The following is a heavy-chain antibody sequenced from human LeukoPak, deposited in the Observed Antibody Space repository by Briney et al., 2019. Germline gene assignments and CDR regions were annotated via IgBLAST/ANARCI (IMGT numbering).Heavy chain of an antibody. CDR2: ISSNGGTT. CDR3: ARDLFDTAWGYYYYYYMDV. D-gene: IGHD5-18*01. CDR1: GFTFSSYA. V-gene: IGHV3-64*01. Sequence: GRSLRLSCAASGFTFSSYAMHWVRQAPGKGLEYVSAISSNGGTTYYANSVKGRFTISRDNSKNTLYLQMGSLRAEDMAVYYCARDLFDTAWGYYYYYYMDVWGKGTTVTVSS. J-gene: IGHJ6*03.